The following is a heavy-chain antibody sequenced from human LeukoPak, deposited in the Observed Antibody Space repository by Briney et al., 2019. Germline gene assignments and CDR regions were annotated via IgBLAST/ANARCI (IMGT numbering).Heavy chain of an antibody. V-gene: IGHV4-30-4*08. CDR3: ARSTTSNAFDI. CDR1: GGSISSGDYY. CDR2: IYYSGST. J-gene: IGHJ3*02. D-gene: IGHD4-17*01. Sequence: SETLSLTCTVSGGSISSGDYYWGWIRQPPGKGLEWIGYIYYSGSTYYNPSLKSRVTISVHTSKNQFSLKLSSVTAADTAVYYCARSTTSNAFDIWGQGTMVTVSS.